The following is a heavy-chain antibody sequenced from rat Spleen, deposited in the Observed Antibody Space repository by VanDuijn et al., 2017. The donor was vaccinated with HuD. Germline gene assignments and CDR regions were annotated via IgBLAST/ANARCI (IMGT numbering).Heavy chain of an antibody. CDR3: ARSDGTHYYLPFIY. Sequence: VQLKESGPGLVQPSQTLSLTCTVSGFSLTSHHVHWVRQPPGNKLEWMGYINSAGSTLYTPSLKSRITITRDTSQNQFFLQVNSVTTEDTATYYCARSDGTHYYLPFIYWGQGTLVTVFS. J-gene: IGHJ3*01. D-gene: IGHD1-12*02. V-gene: IGHV3-3*01. CDR1: GFSLTSHHV. CDR2: INSAGST.